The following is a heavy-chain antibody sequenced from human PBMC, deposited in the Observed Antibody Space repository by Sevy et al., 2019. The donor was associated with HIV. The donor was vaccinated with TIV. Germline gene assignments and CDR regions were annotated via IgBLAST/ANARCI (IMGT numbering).Heavy chain of an antibody. Sequence: SETLSLTCLVSDASITTNYWSWIRQAPGKGLEWIGYFFHSGTTNYNRSLKSRVTISGDTSKNEFSLRLTSVTAADTAVYYCARSRAYPRDSDDGFANWGQWTMVTVSS. V-gene: IGHV4-59*01. D-gene: IGHD2-21*01. CDR2: FFHSGTT. J-gene: IGHJ3*02. CDR3: ARSRAYPRDSDDGFAN. CDR1: DASITTNY.